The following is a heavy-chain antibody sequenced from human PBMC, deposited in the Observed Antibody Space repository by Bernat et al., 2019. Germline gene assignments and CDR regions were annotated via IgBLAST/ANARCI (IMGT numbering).Heavy chain of an antibody. Sequence: QVQLQESGPGLVKPSGTLSLTCAVSGGPISSSNWWSWVRQPPGKGLEWIGEIYHSGSTNYNPSLKSRVTISVDKSKNQFSLKLSSVTAADTAVYYCARSPRTYYYDSSGYSYYYYGMDVWGQGTTVTVSS. CDR3: ARSPRTYYYDSSGYSYYYYGMDV. D-gene: IGHD3-22*01. CDR1: GGPISSSNW. V-gene: IGHV4-4*02. J-gene: IGHJ6*02. CDR2: IYHSGST.